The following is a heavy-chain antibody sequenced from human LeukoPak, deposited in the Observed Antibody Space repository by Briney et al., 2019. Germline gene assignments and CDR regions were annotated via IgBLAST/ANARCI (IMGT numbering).Heavy chain of an antibody. CDR3: ASSMAYNCLDY. CDR1: GFTFSSFG. CDR2: IWNDGSNN. Sequence: PGGSLRLSRAASGFTFSSFGMHWVRQAPGKGLEWVAVIWNDGSNNYYADFVKGRFTISRDNAKNTLYLQMNSLRPEDTAVYYCASSMAYNCLDYWGQGTLVTVSS. J-gene: IGHJ4*02. V-gene: IGHV3-33*01. D-gene: IGHD5-24*01.